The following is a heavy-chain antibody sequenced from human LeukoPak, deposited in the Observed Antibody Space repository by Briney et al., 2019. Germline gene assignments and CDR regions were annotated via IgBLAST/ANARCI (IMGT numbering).Heavy chain of an antibody. CDR2: ISSSGSTI. CDR3: ASLGEYDPFGY. CDR1: GFTFSDYY. J-gene: IGHJ4*02. V-gene: IGHV3-11*04. D-gene: IGHD1-26*01. Sequence: GGSLRLSCAASGFTFSDYYMSWIRQAPGKGLEWVSYISSSGSTIYYADSVKGRFTISRDNAKNTLYLQMNSLRAEDTAMYYCASLGEYDPFGYWGQGTLATVSS.